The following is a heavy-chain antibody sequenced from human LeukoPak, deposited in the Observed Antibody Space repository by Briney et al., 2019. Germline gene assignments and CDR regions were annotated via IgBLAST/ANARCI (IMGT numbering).Heavy chain of an antibody. Sequence: ASVKVSCKASGYTFTNHGITWVRQAPGQGLEWMGWISAHDGNTNYAQNLQGRVTMTTDTSTSIAYMELRSLRSDDTAMYYCARAWTMVTSHLDFWGQGTLVTVSS. CDR2: ISAHDGNT. V-gene: IGHV1-18*01. D-gene: IGHD4-17*01. J-gene: IGHJ4*02. CDR1: GYTFTNHG. CDR3: ARAWTMVTSHLDF.